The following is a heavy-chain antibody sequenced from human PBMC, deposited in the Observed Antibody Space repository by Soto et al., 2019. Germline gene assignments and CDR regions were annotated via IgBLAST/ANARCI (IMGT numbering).Heavy chain of an antibody. V-gene: IGHV1-69*06. Sequence: QVQLVQSGAEVKKPGSSVKVSCKASGGTLSIYGSSWVRQAPGQGLECMGGTIPIFGTPNYAQKFQGRVTITADKSTSTDYMERSSLRSEDTAVYYCASPYTSSFDFDIWGQGTVVTVSS. CDR3: ASPYTSSFDFDI. CDR1: GGTLSIYG. CDR2: TIPIFGTP. J-gene: IGHJ3*02. D-gene: IGHD6-6*01.